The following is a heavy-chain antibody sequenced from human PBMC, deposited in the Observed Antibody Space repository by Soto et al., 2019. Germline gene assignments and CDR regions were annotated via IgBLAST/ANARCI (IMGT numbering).Heavy chain of an antibody. V-gene: IGHV4-4*02. Sequence: QVQLQESGPGLVKPSGTLSLTCAVSGGSISSSHWWTWVRQSPGKGLEYIGEISHSGTSNSNPSLKSRVTLSVDKSKNHFSLTLTSVTASDTAVYYCARVVLTITRSAFDAWGQGTLFIVSS. CDR3: ARVVLTITRSAFDA. D-gene: IGHD3-9*01. J-gene: IGHJ3*01. CDR1: GGSISSSHW. CDR2: ISHSGTS.